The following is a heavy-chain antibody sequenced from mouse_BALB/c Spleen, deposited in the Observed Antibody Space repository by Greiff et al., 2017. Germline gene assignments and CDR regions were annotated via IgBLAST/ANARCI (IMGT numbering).Heavy chain of an antibody. CDR2: IDPANGNT. V-gene: IGHV14-3*02. J-gene: IGHJ4*01. Sequence: EVKLQESGAELVKPGASVKLSCTASGFNIKDTYMHWVKQRPEQGLEWIGRIDPANGNTKYDPKFQGKATITADTSSNTAYLQLSSLTSEDTAVYYCARDYGDLSYAMDYWGQGTSVTVSS. D-gene: IGHD1-1*02. CDR1: GFNIKDTY. CDR3: ARDYGDLSYAMDY.